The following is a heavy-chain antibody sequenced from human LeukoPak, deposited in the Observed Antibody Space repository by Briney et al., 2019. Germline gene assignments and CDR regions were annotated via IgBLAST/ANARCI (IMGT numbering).Heavy chain of an antibody. CDR3: AREPPLYYDFWSGYYFRGPRPATFGMDV. V-gene: IGHV4-31*03. J-gene: IGHJ6*02. CDR1: GGSISSGGYY. D-gene: IGHD3-3*01. CDR2: IYYSGST. Sequence: SETLSLTCTVSGGSISSGGYYWSWIRQHPGKGLEWIGYIYYSGSTYYNPSLKSRVTISVDTSKNQFSLKLSSVTAADTAVYYCAREPPLYYDFWSGYYFRGPRPATFGMDVWGQGTTVTVSS.